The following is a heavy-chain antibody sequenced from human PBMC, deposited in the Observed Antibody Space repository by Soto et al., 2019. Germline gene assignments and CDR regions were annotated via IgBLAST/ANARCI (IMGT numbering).Heavy chain of an antibody. CDR3: ASLPYGSGIHYFDY. J-gene: IGHJ4*02. CDR2: IYHSGST. Sequence: QLQLQESGSGLVKPSQTLSLTCAVSGGSISSGGYSWSWIRQPPGKGLEWIGYIYHSGSTYYNPSLKSRVTISVDTSKKQFSLKLSSVTAADTAVYYCASLPYGSGIHYFDYWGQGTLVTVSS. CDR1: GGSISSGGYS. V-gene: IGHV4-30-2*05. D-gene: IGHD3-10*01.